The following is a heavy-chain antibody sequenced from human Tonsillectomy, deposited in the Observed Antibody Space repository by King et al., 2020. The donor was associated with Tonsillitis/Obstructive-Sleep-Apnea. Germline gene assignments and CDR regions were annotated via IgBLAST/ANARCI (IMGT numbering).Heavy chain of an antibody. CDR3: FNGVDY. J-gene: IGHJ4*02. CDR1: GYTFTSYY. Sequence: VQLVESGAEVKKPGESLKISCKGSGYTFTSYYIAWVRQMSGKGLEWMGIIYPGDSDTRYSPSFQGQVTISVDNSITTAYLQWSSLKASDTATYYCFNGVDYWGQGTLVTVS. D-gene: IGHD2-8*01. CDR2: IYPGDSDT. V-gene: IGHV5-51*01.